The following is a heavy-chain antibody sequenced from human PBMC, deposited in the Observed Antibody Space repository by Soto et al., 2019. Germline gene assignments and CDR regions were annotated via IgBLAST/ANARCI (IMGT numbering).Heavy chain of an antibody. CDR2: ISSSSSYI. Sequence: GGSLRLSCAASGFTFSSYSMNWVRQAPGKGLEWVSSISSSSSYIYYADSVKGRFTISRDNSRNTVYLQMNSLRGDDTALYYCVKNSGWFNTWGQGALVTVSS. CDR3: VKNSGWFNT. V-gene: IGHV3-21*04. J-gene: IGHJ5*02. CDR1: GFTFSSYS. D-gene: IGHD3-10*01.